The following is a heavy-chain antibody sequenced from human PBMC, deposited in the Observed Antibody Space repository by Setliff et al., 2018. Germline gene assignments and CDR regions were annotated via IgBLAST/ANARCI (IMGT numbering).Heavy chain of an antibody. J-gene: IGHJ3*02. CDR3: ARDSPTVVTHIRAFDI. V-gene: IGHV1-18*01. Sequence: GASVKVSCKASGYTFTNYGITWVRQAPGQGLEWMAWISASNGNTNSAQKLQGRVTMTTDTSTSTAYMELRSLRSDDTAVYYCARDSPTVVTHIRAFDIWGQGTMVTVSS. CDR1: GYTFTNYG. D-gene: IGHD4-17*01. CDR2: ISASNGNT.